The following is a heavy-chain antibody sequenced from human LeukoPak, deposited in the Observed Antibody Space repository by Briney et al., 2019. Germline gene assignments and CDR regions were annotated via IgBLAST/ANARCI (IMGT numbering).Heavy chain of an antibody. Sequence: PGGSLRLSCAASGFNFNSHVMNWVRQAPGKGLEWVAVIWYDGSNKYYADSVKGRFTISRDNSKNTLYLQMNSLRAEDTAVYYCARDYMATRCYFDYWGQGTLVTVSS. J-gene: IGHJ4*02. CDR2: IWYDGSNK. V-gene: IGHV3-33*08. CDR3: ARDYMATRCYFDY. D-gene: IGHD2-2*02. CDR1: GFNFNSHV.